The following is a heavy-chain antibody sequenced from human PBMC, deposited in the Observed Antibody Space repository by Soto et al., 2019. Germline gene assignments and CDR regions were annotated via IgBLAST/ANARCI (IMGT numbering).Heavy chain of an antibody. CDR3: GPDTLDY. V-gene: IGHV3-33*01. J-gene: IGHJ4*02. CDR2: IWYDGSNK. Sequence: QVQLVESGGGVVQPGRSLRLSCAASGFMFSSHGMHWIRQAPGKGLEWVAVIWYDGSNKYYADSVKGRFIISRDNSKNTLYLQMNRLRVEDTAVYYCGPDTLDYWGQGTRVTVSS. CDR1: GFMFSSHG.